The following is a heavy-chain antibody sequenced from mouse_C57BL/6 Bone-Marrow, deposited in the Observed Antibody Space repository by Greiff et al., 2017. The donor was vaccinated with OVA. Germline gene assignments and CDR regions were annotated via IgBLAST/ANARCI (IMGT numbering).Heavy chain of an antibody. CDR3: ARLGRGFAY. J-gene: IGHJ3*01. CDR2: IDPSDSYT. D-gene: IGHD4-1*01. Sequence: QVQLQQPGAELVKPGASVKLSCKASGYTFTSYWMQWVKQRPGQGLEWIGEIDPSDSYTNYNQKFKGKATLTVDTSSSTAYMQLSSLTSEDSAVYYCARLGRGFAYGGQGTLVTVSA. V-gene: IGHV1-50*01. CDR1: GYTFTSYW.